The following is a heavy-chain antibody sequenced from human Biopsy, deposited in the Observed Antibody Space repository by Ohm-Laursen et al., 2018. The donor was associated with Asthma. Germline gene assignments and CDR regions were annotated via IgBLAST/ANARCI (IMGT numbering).Heavy chain of an antibody. CDR3: ARKAGSCISRTCYSLDF. J-gene: IGHJ4*02. Sequence: SVKVSCKSLGGTFNTYAIGWVRQAPGQGLEWMGGINSGFGTTTYPQKFQDRVTITADDSTSTVYMELSSLRSEDTAVYYCARKAGSCISRTCYSLDFWGQGTLVTVSS. CDR2: INSGFGTT. CDR1: GGTFNTYA. V-gene: IGHV1-69*13. D-gene: IGHD2-2*01.